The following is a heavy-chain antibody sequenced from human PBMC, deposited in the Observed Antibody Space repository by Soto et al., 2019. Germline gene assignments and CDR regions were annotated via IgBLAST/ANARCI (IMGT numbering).Heavy chain of an antibody. CDR1: GYTFTSYG. J-gene: IGHJ6*02. V-gene: IGHV1-18*01. CDR2: ISPYSGNT. D-gene: IGHD5-18*01. CDR3: ARCIQQDYYYGMDV. Sequence: GASVKVSCKASGYTFTSYGISWVRQAPGQGLEWMGWISPYSGNTHYASKVQGRLTMTTDTSTSTVYMELRNLRSDDTAVYYCARCIQQDYYYGMDVWGQGTTVTVSS.